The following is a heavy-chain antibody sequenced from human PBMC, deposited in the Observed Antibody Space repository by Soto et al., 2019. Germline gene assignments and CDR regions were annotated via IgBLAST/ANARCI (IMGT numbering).Heavy chain of an antibody. CDR3: ARVPGP. Sequence: SQTLSLTCAVYGGSFSGYYWSWIRQPPGKGLEWIGYIYHSGSTYYNPSLKSRVTISVDRSKNQFSLKLSSVTAADTAVYYCARVPGPWGQGTLVTVSS. D-gene: IGHD3-10*01. CDR2: IYHSGST. V-gene: IGHV4-34*01. J-gene: IGHJ5*02. CDR1: GGSFSGYY.